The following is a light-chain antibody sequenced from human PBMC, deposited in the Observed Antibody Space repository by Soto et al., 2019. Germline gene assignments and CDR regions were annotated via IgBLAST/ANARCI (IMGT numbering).Light chain of an antibody. J-gene: IGLJ2*01. CDR3: PSYASGSSHVV. CDR2: DVN. V-gene: IGLV2-14*01. CDR1: SSDIGGYDY. Sequence: QSALTQPASVSGSPGQSITLSCTGTSSDIGGYDYVSWYQRHPGKAPKLIIYDVNNRPSGVSNRFSGSKSGNTASLTISGRQAEDEADYYCPSYASGSSHVVFGGGTQLTVL.